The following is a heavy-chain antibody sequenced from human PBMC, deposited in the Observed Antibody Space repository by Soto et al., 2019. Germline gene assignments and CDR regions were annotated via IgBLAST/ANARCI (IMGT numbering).Heavy chain of an antibody. V-gene: IGHV3-13*01. D-gene: IGHD6-13*01. J-gene: IGHJ3*02. CDR1: GFTFSRYD. CDR3: ARGIAPDGGDAFDI. Sequence: EVQLVESGGGLVQPGGSLRLSCAASGFTFSRYDMHWVRQVRGEGLEWVSGIGTAGDTYYPDSVKGRFTISRENAKNSLYLQMDSLRAEDTAVYYCARGIAPDGGDAFDIWGRGTMVTVSS. CDR2: IGTAGDT.